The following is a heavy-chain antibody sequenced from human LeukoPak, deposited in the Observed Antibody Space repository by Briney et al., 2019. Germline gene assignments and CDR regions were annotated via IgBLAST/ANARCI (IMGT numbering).Heavy chain of an antibody. CDR1: GYTFTSYP. CDR2: SNGGNGNT. J-gene: IGHJ4*02. CDR3: ARDSTGTGLLEY. V-gene: IGHV1-3*02. D-gene: IGHD1-7*01. Sequence: ASVKVSCKASGYTFTSYPIHWVRQAPGPRLEWMGWSNGGNGNTKYSQEFQDRVTITRDTSASKAYMELSSLRSEDMAVYYCARDSTGTGLLEYWGQGTLVTVSS.